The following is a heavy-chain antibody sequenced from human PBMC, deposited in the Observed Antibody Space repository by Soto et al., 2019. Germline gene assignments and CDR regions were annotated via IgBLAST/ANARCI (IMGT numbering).Heavy chain of an antibody. CDR1: GLTVSDDH. CDR2: IYYGGTT. J-gene: IGHJ3*02. CDR3: AREAAGFDI. V-gene: IGHV3-53*01. Sequence: GGSLRLSCAASGLTVSDDHMSWVRQAPGKGPEWVSVIYYGGTTYYADSVQGRFTISRDKSKNTLYLQMNDLRADDTAVYYCAREAAGFDIWGQGTMVTVSS.